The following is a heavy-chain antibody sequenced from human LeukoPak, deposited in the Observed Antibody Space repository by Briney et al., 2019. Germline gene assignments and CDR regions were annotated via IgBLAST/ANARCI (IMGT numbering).Heavy chain of an antibody. D-gene: IGHD1-26*01. J-gene: IGHJ3*02. Sequence: GGSLRLSCVASGITFSNYVVSWVRQAPEKGLDWVSVISGSAHKIRYADSVKGRFTISRDNSENIVYLQMDSLRAEDTAVYYCARDPSGSYYPRVSGALDIWGQGTMVTVSS. CDR1: GITFSNYV. V-gene: IGHV3-23*01. CDR2: ISGSAHKI. CDR3: ARDPSGSYYPRVSGALDI.